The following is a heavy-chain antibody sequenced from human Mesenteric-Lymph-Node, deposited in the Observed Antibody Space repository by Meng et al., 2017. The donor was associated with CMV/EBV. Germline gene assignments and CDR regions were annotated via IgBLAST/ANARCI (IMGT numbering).Heavy chain of an antibody. V-gene: IGHV3-30-3*01. J-gene: IGHJ4*02. D-gene: IGHD3-3*01. CDR2: ISYDGSNR. CDR3: ARGPYYDFWNGYQPQGYYFDS. CDR1: YA. Sequence: YALHWVRQAPGKGLEWVALISYDGSNRYYADSVKGRVTISRDSSKNTLYLQMDSLRAEDTAVYYCARGPYYDFWNGYQPQGYYFDSWGRGTLVTVSS.